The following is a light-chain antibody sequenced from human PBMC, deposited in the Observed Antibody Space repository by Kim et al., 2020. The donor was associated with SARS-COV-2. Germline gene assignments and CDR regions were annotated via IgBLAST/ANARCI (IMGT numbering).Light chain of an antibody. V-gene: IGKV3-15*01. J-gene: IGKJ2*01. Sequence: VYPRQTATPACRASQRVNSNLARYQQKPGQAPRLLIYGASTRATGIPARFSGSGSGTEFTLTISSLQSEDFAVYYCQQYNNWPPGTFGQGTKLEI. CDR1: QRVNSN. CDR3: QQYNNWPPGT. CDR2: GAS.